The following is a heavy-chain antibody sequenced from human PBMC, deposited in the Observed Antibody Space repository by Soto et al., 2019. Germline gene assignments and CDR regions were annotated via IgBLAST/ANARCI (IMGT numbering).Heavy chain of an antibody. CDR1: GDSIGNFY. Sequence: PSETVSLTCAISGDSIGNFYWSWIRQPAGKGLESLGRLSASGRTNYSPSLQSRVTMSLDRSKNRFSLRLTSVSAADTAVYFCARGMGRYFDIRGRVTRVTVSS. V-gene: IGHV4-4*07. CDR3: ARGMGRYFDI. D-gene: IGHD2-8*01. J-gene: IGHJ2*01. CDR2: LSASGRT.